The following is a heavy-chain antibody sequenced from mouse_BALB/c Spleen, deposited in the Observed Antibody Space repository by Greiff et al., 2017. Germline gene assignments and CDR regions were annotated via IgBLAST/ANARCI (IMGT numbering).Heavy chain of an antibody. CDR3: ARSLYDYDPAY. D-gene: IGHD2-4*01. V-gene: IGHV5-17*02. Sequence: EVKLMESGGGLVQPGGSRKLSCAASGFTFSSFGMHWVRQAPEKGLEWVAYISSGSSTIYYADTVKGRFTISRDNPKNTLFLQMTSLRSEDTAMYYCARSLYDYDPAYWGQGTLVTVSA. CDR1: GFTFSSFG. J-gene: IGHJ3*01. CDR2: ISSGSSTI.